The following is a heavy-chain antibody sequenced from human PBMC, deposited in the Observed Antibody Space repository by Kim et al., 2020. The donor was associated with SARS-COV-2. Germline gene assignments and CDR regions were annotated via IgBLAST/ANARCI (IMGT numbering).Heavy chain of an antibody. CDR1: GGSVSSGSYY. CDR3: ARDYHYDSSGYYPPDAFDI. J-gene: IGHJ3*02. V-gene: IGHV4-61*01. D-gene: IGHD3-22*01. CDR2: IYYSGST. Sequence: SETLSLTCTVSGGSVSSGSYYWSWIRQPPGKGLEWIGYIYYSGSTNYNPSLKSRVTISVDTSKNQFSLKLSSVTAADTAVYYCARDYHYDSSGYYPPDAFDIWGQGTMVTVSS.